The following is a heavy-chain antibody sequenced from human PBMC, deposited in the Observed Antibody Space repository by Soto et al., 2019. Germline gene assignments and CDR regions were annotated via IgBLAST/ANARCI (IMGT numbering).Heavy chain of an antibody. CDR1: GGSISSSSCY. CDR3: ARRYGDLYNWFDP. Sequence: SETLSLTCTVSGGSISSSSCYWGWIRQPPGKGLEWIGSIYYSGSTYYNPSLKSRVTISVDTSKNQFSLKLSSVTAADTAVYYCARRYGDLYNWFDPWGQGTLVTVSS. D-gene: IGHD4-17*01. J-gene: IGHJ5*02. V-gene: IGHV4-39*01. CDR2: IYYSGST.